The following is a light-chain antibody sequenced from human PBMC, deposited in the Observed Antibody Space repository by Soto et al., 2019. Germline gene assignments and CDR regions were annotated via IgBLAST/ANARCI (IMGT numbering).Light chain of an antibody. CDR1: SSNIGAGYD. V-gene: IGLV1-40*01. CDR3: ATWDDGLNSWV. Sequence: QSVLTQPPSVSGAPGQKVTISCTGSSSNIGAGYDVHWYHQLPGTAPKLLIYGNRNRPSGVPDRFSGSTSGTSASLAISGLQSEDDADYYCATWDDGLNSWVFGGGTQLTVL. J-gene: IGLJ3*02. CDR2: GNR.